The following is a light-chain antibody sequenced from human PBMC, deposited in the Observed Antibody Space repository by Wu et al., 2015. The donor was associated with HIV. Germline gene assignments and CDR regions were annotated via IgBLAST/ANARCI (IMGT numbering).Light chain of an antibody. CDR1: QDIGNN. CDR2: DAS. Sequence: EKVMTQSPDTLSVSLGGRATLSCRASQDIGNNLAWYQQKPGQAPRLLIYDASIRATDISNRFSGSGSGTAFTLTITNLQSADFGLYFCQQYSNWPFYTFGQGTKLEIK. V-gene: IGKV3-15*01. CDR3: QQYSNWPFYT. J-gene: IGKJ2*01.